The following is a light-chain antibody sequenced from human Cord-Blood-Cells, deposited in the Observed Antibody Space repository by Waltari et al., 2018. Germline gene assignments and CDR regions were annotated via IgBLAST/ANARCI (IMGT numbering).Light chain of an antibody. CDR1: RSAVGSYNL. CDR2: EGS. J-gene: IGLJ1*01. V-gene: IGLV2-23*01. CDR3: CSYAGSSTYV. Sequence: QSALTQPASVSGSPGQSITISCTGTRSAVGSYNLVSWYQQHPGKAPKLMIYEGSKRPSGVSNRFSGSKSGNTASLTISGLQADDEADYYCCSYAGSSTYVFGTGTKVTVL.